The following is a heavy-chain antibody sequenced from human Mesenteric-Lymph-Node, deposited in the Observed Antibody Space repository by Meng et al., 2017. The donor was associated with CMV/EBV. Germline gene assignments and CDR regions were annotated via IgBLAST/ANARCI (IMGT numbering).Heavy chain of an antibody. CDR2: ISSSGSTK. D-gene: IGHD1-1*01. CDR1: GLTFTDYY. V-gene: IGHV3-11*01. CDR3: ASSNNWLPFYLNS. Sequence: ASGLTFTDYYMSWIRQAPGRGLEWVSYISSSGSTKYYADSLKGRFTISRDNAKNSLYLQINSLRVEDTAVYYCASSNNWLPFYLNSWGQGTLVTVSS. J-gene: IGHJ4*02.